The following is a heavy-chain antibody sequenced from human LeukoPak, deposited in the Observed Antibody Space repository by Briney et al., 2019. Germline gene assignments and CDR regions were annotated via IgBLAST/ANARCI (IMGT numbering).Heavy chain of an antibody. J-gene: IGHJ3*02. CDR2: IRYDGSNK. D-gene: IGHD3-22*01. CDR1: GFTFSSYG. V-gene: IGHV3-30*02. CDR3: AKDRGVAITVIVVVIDAFDI. Sequence: GGSLRLSCAASGFTFSSYGMHWVRQAPGKGLEWVAFIRYDGSNKYYADSVKGRFTISRDNSKNTLYLQMNSLRAEDTAVYYCAKDRGVAITVIVVVIDAFDIWGQGTMVTVSS.